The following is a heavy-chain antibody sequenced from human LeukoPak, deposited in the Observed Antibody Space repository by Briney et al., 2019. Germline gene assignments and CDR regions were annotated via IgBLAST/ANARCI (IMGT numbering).Heavy chain of an antibody. V-gene: IGHV4-59*01. CDR2: IYYSGST. J-gene: IGHJ4*02. Sequence: SETLSLTCTVSGSSISSYYWSWIRQPPGKGLKWIGYIYYSGSTNYNPSLKGRVTISIDTSKNQFSLKLSSVTAADTAMYYCARVVYYGYTYGKYYFDYWGQGTLVTVSS. CDR1: GSSISSYY. CDR3: ARVVYYGYTYGKYYFDY. D-gene: IGHD5-18*01.